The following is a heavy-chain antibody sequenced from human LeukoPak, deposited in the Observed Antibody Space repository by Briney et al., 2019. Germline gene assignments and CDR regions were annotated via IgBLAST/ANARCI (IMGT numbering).Heavy chain of an antibody. CDR3: ARQRDIHYYYYGMDV. D-gene: IGHD2-15*01. CDR1: GGSISSGSYY. J-gene: IGHJ6*02. CDR2: IYFDGST. Sequence: PSETLSLTCTVSGGSISSGSYYWAWIRQPPGKGLEWIGNIYFDGSTYYNPSLKSRVTISVDTSKNQFSLKLSSVTAADTAVYYCARQRDIHYYYYGMDVWGQGTTVTVSS. V-gene: IGHV4-39*07.